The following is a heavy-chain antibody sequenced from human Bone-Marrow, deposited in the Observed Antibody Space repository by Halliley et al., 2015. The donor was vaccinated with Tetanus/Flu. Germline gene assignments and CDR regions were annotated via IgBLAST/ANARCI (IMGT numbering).Heavy chain of an antibody. J-gene: IGHJ4*02. CDR2: IFPGDSDS. V-gene: IGHV5-51*03. Sequence: QLVQSGAEVAEPGESLKISCKGSGYSFTTYWIGWVRQMPGKGLEWMGVIFPGDSDSRYSPSFRGQVTISADKSINSAYLQWNSLKASDTAMYYCARGPGSQSDPSGYYYFDYWGQGTLVTVSS. CDR3: ARGPGSQSDPSGYYYFDY. CDR1: GYSFTTYW. D-gene: IGHD3-22*01.